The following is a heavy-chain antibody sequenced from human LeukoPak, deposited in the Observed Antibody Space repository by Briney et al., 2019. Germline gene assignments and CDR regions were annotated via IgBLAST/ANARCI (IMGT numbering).Heavy chain of an antibody. CDR2: ITSSNSYI. CDR1: GFTFRGYS. Sequence: GGSLRLSCAASGFTFRGYSINCVRQAPGKGLEWVSSITSSNSYIYYADSVKGRFTISRDNSKNSLCLQMNILRAEDTAVYYCAREGHWGQGTLVTVSS. V-gene: IGHV3-21*01. J-gene: IGHJ4*02. CDR3: AREGH.